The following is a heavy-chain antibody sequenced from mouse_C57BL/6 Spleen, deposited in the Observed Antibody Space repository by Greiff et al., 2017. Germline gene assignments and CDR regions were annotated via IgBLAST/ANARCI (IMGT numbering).Heavy chain of an antibody. CDR3: AIGGYYYGSSPFAY. D-gene: IGHD1-1*01. J-gene: IGHJ3*01. V-gene: IGHV1-74*01. CDR2: IHPSDSDT. Sequence: QVQLQQPGAELVKPGASVKVSCKASGYTFTSYWMHWVKQRPGQGLEWIGRIHPSDSDTNYNQKFKGKATLTVDKSSSTAYMQLGSLTSEDSAVYYCAIGGYYYGSSPFAYWGQGTLVTVSA. CDR1: GYTFTSYW.